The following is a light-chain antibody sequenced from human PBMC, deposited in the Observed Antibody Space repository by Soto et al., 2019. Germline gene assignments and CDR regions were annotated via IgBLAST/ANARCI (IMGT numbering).Light chain of an antibody. V-gene: IGLV2-14*01. Sequence: QSALTQPASLSGSPGQSITISCTGTSSDVGGYGYVSWYQQHPGKAPKVIVYEVSNRPSGVSNRFSGSKSGNTASLTISGLQAEDEADYYCNSYTSKSTGVFGTGTKLTVL. J-gene: IGLJ1*01. CDR1: SSDVGGYGY. CDR2: EVS. CDR3: NSYTSKSTGV.